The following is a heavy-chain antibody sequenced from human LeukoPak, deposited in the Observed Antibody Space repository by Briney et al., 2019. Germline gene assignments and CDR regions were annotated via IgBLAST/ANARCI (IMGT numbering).Heavy chain of an antibody. V-gene: IGHV1-18*01. J-gene: IGHJ6*02. CDR3: ARRGRIAVAGTGYYYGMDV. CDR1: GYTFANYD. Sequence: ASVKVSCKASGYTFANYDINWVRQATGQGLEWMGWISAYNGNTNYAQKLQGRVTMTTDTSTSTAYMGLRSLRSDDTAVYYCARRGRIAVAGTGYYYGMDVWGQGTTVTVSS. D-gene: IGHD6-19*01. CDR2: ISAYNGNT.